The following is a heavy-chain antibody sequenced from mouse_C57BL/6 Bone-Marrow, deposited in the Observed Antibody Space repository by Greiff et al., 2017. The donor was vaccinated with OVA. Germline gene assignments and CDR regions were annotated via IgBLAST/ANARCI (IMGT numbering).Heavy chain of an antibody. Sequence: LVEPGASVKISCKASGYTFTDYYMNWVKQSHGKSLEWIGDINPNNGGTSYNQKFKGKATLTVDKSSSTAYMELRSLTSEDSAVYYCARDWTRFAYWGQGTLVTVSA. J-gene: IGHJ3*01. D-gene: IGHD4-1*01. CDR3: ARDWTRFAY. CDR2: INPNNGGT. CDR1: GYTFTDYY. V-gene: IGHV1-26*01.